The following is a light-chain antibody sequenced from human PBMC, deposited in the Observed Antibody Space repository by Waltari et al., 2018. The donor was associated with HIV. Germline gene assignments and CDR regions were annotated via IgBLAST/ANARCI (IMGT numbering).Light chain of an antibody. CDR2: DVS. CDR3: CSYATRYTWV. CDR1: NSDVGAYKY. J-gene: IGLJ3*02. V-gene: IGLV2-11*01. Sequence: QSALTQPRSVSGSPGQSVTISCTGTNSDVGAYKYVSWYQQHRGKAPKLMIYDVSKRASGAPDRFSGSKSGDTASLTISGLQAEDEGDYYCCSYATRYTWVFGGGTKLTVL.